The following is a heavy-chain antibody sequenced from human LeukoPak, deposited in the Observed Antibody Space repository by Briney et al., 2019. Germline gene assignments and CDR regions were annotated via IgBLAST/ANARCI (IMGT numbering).Heavy chain of an antibody. D-gene: IGHD3-3*01. CDR3: ARGRLYYDFWSGYHHFSY. CDR2: INHSGST. Sequence: PSETLSLTCAVYGGSFSGYYWSWIRQPPGRGLEWIGEINHSGSTNYNPSLKSRVTISVDTSKNQFSLKLSSVTAADTAVYYCARGRLYYDFWSGYHHFSYWGQGTLVTVSS. V-gene: IGHV4-34*01. CDR1: GGSFSGYY. J-gene: IGHJ4*02.